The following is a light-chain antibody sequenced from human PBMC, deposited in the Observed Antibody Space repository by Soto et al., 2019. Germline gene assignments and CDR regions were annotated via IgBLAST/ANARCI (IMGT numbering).Light chain of an antibody. J-gene: IGKJ1*01. CDR3: QQYDIYPWS. CDR2: DAY. CDR1: QRIVRC. Sequence: DIQMTQSHSTLSASVEDRVTITCRASQRIVRCLAWYQQKPWKAPNLLLYDAYTLKSGAKSRFRSSGSGTEFYLNISSLQPDDFATYNCQQYDIYPWSFGQGTKLEIK. V-gene: IGKV1-5*01.